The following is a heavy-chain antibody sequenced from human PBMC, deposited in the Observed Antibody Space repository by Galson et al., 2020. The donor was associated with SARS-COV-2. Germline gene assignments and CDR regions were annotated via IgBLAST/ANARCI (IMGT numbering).Heavy chain of an antibody. V-gene: IGHV3-49*03. J-gene: IGHJ4*02. Sequence: GGSLRLSCTASGFTFGDYAMSWFRQAPGKGLEWVGFIRSKAYGGTTEYAASVKGRFTISRDDSKSIAYLQMNSLKTEDTAVYYCTRYYDFWSGYYFVGSYYFDYWGQGTLVTVSS. CDR3: TRYYDFWSGYYFVGSYYFDY. D-gene: IGHD3-3*01. CDR1: GFTFGDYA. CDR2: IRSKAYGGTT.